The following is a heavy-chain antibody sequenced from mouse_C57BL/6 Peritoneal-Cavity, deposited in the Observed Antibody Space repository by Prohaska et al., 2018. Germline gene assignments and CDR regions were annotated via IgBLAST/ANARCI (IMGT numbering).Heavy chain of an antibody. J-gene: IGHJ2*01. D-gene: IGHD1-1*01. V-gene: IGHV8-12*01. CDR2: FYWDDDK. CDR3: ARRDGDYYGSSYYFDY. CDR1: GFSLSTSGMG. Sequence: QVTLKESGPGILQSSQTLSLTCSFSGFSLSTSGMGVSWIRQPSGKGLEWMAHFYWDDDKRYNPFLKSRLTISKDTSRNKVFLKITSVDTADNATYYCARRDGDYYGSSYYFDYWGQGTTLTVAS.